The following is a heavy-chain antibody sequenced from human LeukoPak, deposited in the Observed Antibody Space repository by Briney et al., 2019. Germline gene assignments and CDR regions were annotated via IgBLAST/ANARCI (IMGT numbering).Heavy chain of an antibody. D-gene: IGHD2-15*01. CDR2: IYYSGST. Sequence: SETLSLTCTVSGGSISSYYWSWIRQPPGKGLEWIGYIYYSGSTNYNPSLKSRVTISVDTSKNQFSLKLSSVTAADTAVYCCARVAGVVVVAATTAFDIWGQGTMVTVSS. CDR1: GGSISSYY. CDR3: ARVAGVVVVAATTAFDI. V-gene: IGHV4-59*01. J-gene: IGHJ3*02.